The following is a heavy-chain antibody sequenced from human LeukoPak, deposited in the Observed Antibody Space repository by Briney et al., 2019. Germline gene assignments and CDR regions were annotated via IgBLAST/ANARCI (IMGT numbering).Heavy chain of an antibody. D-gene: IGHD5-12*01. Sequence: GGXLXLSXXASGFIFSQYSMNWVRQAPGKGLEWVSHIRSSSETFYADSVKGRFTISRDNARNSLYLQMNNLRGEDTAIYYCARDAGNSGYGCDLWGQGTLVTVSS. V-gene: IGHV3-48*01. CDR2: IRSSSET. J-gene: IGHJ5*02. CDR1: GFIFSQYS. CDR3: ARDAGNSGYGCDL.